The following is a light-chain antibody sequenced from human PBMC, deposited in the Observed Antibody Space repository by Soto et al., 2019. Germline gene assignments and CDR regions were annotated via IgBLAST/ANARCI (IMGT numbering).Light chain of an antibody. CDR1: QGISSY. CDR3: QQYTNTNNPWM. Sequence: IQLTQSPSSLSASVGDRVTITCRASQGISSYLAWYQQKPGKAPKLLIYAASTLQSGVPSRFSGSGSGTDFTLTISSLQPEDFATYYCQQYTNTNNPWMFGQGTKVDI. J-gene: IGKJ1*01. CDR2: AAS. V-gene: IGKV1-9*01.